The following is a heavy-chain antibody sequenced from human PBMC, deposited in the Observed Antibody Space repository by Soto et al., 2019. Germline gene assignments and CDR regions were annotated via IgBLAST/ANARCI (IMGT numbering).Heavy chain of an antibody. D-gene: IGHD3-16*01. J-gene: IGHJ5*02. CDR1: GFTFSSYS. Sequence: ESGGGLVKPGGSLRLSCAASGFTFSSYSMNWVRQAPGKGLEWVSSITNSNSYIYYTDSVKGRFTISRDNAKNSLYLQMNSLRAEDTAVYYCARDWGSGFDPWGQGTLVTVSS. CDR2: ITNSNSYI. CDR3: ARDWGSGFDP. V-gene: IGHV3-21*01.